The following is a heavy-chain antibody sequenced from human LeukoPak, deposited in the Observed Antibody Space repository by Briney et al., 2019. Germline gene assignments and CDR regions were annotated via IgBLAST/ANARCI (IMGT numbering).Heavy chain of an antibody. D-gene: IGHD6-6*01. Sequence: KSSETLSLTCTVSGGSINSYYWSWIRQPPGKGLEWIGYIYYSGSTNYNPSLKSRVTISVDTSENQFSLKLNSVTAADTALYYCARGSIAARNDAFDIWGQGTMVTVSS. J-gene: IGHJ3*02. V-gene: IGHV4-59*01. CDR3: ARGSIAARNDAFDI. CDR2: IYYSGST. CDR1: GGSINSYY.